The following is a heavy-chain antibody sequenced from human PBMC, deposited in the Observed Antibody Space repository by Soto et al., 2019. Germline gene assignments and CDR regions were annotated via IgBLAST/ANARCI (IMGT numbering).Heavy chain of an antibody. CDR2: ISYDGSNK. Sequence: QVQLVESGGGVVQPGRSLRLSCAASGFTFSSYGMHWVRQAPGKGLEWVAVISYDGSNKYYADSVKGRFTISRDNSKNRLYLQMNSLRAEDTAVYYCAKGQRRQLRQASIFQHWGQGTLVTVSS. V-gene: IGHV3-30*18. D-gene: IGHD1-1*01. CDR1: GFTFSSYG. CDR3: AKGQRRQLRQASIFQH. J-gene: IGHJ1*01.